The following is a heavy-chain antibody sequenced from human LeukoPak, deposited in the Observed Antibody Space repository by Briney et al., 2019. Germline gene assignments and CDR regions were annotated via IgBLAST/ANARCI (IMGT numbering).Heavy chain of an antibody. J-gene: IGHJ6*03. CDR2: IYYSGST. D-gene: IGHD3-3*01. Sequence: SETLSLTCTVSGGSISSYYWSWIRQPPGKGLEWIGYIYYSGSTNYNPSLKSRVTISVDTSKNQFSLKLSSVTAADTAVYYCARVTTIFGVVYYYYYMDVWGKGTTVTVSS. CDR3: ARVTTIFGVVYYYYYMDV. CDR1: GGSISSYY. V-gene: IGHV4-59*08.